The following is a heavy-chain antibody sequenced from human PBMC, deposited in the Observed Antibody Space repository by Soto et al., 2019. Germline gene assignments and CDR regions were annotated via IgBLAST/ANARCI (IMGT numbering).Heavy chain of an antibody. CDR1: GGSISSYY. CDR2: IYDSGST. D-gene: IGHD6-25*01. CDR3: TRGSGDY. J-gene: IGHJ4*02. Sequence: LSLTCTVSGGSISSYYWSWIRQPPGKGLEWIGYIYDSGSTNYNPSLKSRVTISVDTSKKQFSLKLNSVTAADTAVYYCTRGSGDYWGQGTLVTVSS. V-gene: IGHV4-59*01.